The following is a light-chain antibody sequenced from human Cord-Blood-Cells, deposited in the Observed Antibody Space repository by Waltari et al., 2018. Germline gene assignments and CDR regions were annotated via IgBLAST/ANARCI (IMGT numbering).Light chain of an antibody. V-gene: IGKV1-5*03. CDR2: KAS. CDR3: QQYNSYSRM. Sequence: DIQMNQSPSTLSASVGDRVTITCRASQSISSWLAWYQQKPGKAPKLLIYKASSLESGVPARFSGRGSGTEVTITIISLQPDDFATYYCQQYNSYSRMFGQGTKVEIK. J-gene: IGKJ1*01. CDR1: QSISSW.